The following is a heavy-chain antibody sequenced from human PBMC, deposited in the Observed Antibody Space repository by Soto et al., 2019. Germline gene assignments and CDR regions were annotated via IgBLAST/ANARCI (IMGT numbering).Heavy chain of an antibody. CDR1: GGSISSGGYS. CDR3: ARDEYRLDTFEI. CDR2: IYYGGRI. V-gene: IGHV4-31*03. Sequence: QVQLQESGPGMVKASQTLSLTCTVSGGSISSGGYSWSWIRQLPGKGLEWIGYIYYGGRIYYNPSLTSRVTILVDTSKKQFSLRLASVTAADTAVYYCARDEYRLDTFEIWGQGTMVTVSP. D-gene: IGHD4-4*01. J-gene: IGHJ3*02.